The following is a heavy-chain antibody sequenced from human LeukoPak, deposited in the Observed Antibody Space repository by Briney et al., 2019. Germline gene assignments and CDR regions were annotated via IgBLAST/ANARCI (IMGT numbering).Heavy chain of an antibody. J-gene: IGHJ4*02. CDR2: INHSGST. Sequence: SETLSLTCAVYGGSFSGYYWSWIRQPPGKGLEWIGEINHSGSTNYNPSLKSRVTISVDTSKNQFSLKLSSVTAADTAVYYCAKELSNFGWHIWGQGTLVTVSS. CDR1: GGSFSGYY. CDR3: AKELSNFGWHI. V-gene: IGHV4-34*01. D-gene: IGHD3-3*02.